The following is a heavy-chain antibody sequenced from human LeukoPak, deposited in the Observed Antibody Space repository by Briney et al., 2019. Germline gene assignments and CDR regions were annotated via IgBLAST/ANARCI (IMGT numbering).Heavy chain of an antibody. CDR2: IYWDDDK. CDR3: AHAGVDDFWSGYSLEYFQH. D-gene: IGHD3-3*01. V-gene: IGHV2-5*02. J-gene: IGHJ1*01. Sequence: SGPTLVNPTQTLTLTCTFSGFSLSTSGVGVGWIRQPPGKALEWLALIYWDDDKRYSPSLKSRLTITKDTSKNQVVLTMTNMDPVDTATYYCAHAGVDDFWSGYSLEYFQHWGQGTLVTVSS. CDR1: GFSLSTSGVG.